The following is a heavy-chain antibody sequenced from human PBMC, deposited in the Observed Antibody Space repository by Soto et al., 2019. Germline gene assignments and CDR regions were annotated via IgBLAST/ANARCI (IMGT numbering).Heavy chain of an antibody. Sequence: EVQLVESGGASVQPGGSLRLSCAASEFTFSSYDMHWVRQATGKGLEWVSAIGTAGDTYYPGSVKGRFTISRENAKNSLYLQMTSLRAGDTAVYYCAREYYGDDAFDIGGQGTMVTVSS. CDR1: EFTFSSYD. CDR3: AREYYGDDAFDI. V-gene: IGHV3-13*01. J-gene: IGHJ3*02. D-gene: IGHD3-3*01. CDR2: IGTAGDT.